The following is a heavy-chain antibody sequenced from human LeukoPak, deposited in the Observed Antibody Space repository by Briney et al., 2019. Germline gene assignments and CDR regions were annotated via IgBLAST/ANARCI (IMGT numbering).Heavy chain of an antibody. Sequence: PGGSLRLSCAASGFTFTSYSMSWVRQAPGKGLEWVSGTSDRGDYTYYADSVKGRFTISRDNAKSSLYLQMNSLRAEDTAVYYCARAGITTTGPLFQHWGQGTLVTVSS. V-gene: IGHV3-23*01. D-gene: IGHD6-13*01. CDR3: ARAGITTTGPLFQH. CDR1: GFTFTSYS. J-gene: IGHJ1*01. CDR2: TSDRGDYT.